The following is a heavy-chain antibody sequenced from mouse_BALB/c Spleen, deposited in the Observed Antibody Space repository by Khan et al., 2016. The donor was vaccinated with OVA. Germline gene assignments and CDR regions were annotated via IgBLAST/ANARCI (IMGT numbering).Heavy chain of an antibody. D-gene: IGHD1-1*01. CDR2: ISYSSRT. J-gene: IGHJ2*01. CDR1: GYSITSGYG. CDR3: ARTASRKY. Sequence: VQLKESGPGLVKPSQSLSLTCTVTGYSITSGYGWNWLRQFPGNKLEWMGYISYSSRTNYNPSLNSRSSITRDTSKNQFFLQLNSVTPEDTATYYCARTASRKYWCQGTTLIVSS. V-gene: IGHV3-2*02.